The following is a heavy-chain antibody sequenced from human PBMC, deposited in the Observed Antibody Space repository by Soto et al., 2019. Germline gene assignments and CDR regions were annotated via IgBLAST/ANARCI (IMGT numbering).Heavy chain of an antibody. V-gene: IGHV4-59*01. Sequence: SETLSLTCTVSGGYISSYYWSWIRQPPGKGLEWIGYLYYSGSTNYNPSLKSRVTISVDTSKNQFSLKLSSVTAADTAVYYCARGELALSVWGQGTLVTVSS. J-gene: IGHJ4*02. CDR3: ARGELALSV. D-gene: IGHD1-26*01. CDR1: GGYISSYY. CDR2: LYYSGST.